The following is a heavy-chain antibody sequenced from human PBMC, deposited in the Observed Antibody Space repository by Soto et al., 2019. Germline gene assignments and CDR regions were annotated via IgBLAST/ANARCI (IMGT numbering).Heavy chain of an antibody. CDR1: GYAFTDYY. CDR3: ARSHTEMAAPYYEMDV. CDR2: INSKSGCK. V-gene: IGHV1-2*02. Sequence: ASVKVSCKASGYAFTDYYMHWVRQAPGQVLEWMGLINSKSGCKNPAQRFQGRVTIPRDTSISTTHLEVSRLRSDDTSICFCARSHTEMAAPYYEMDVWGQGTRVTVS. J-gene: IGHJ6*02. D-gene: IGHD5-18*01.